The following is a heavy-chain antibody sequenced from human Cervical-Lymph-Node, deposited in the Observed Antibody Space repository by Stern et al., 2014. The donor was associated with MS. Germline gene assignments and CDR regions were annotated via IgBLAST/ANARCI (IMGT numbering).Heavy chain of an antibody. D-gene: IGHD3-3*01. Sequence: QITLKESGPVLVKPTETLTLTCTVSGFSLSNARMGVSWIRQPPGKALEWLAPNFSNDEKANSTSLKSRLTISKDTSKSQVVLTMTNMDPVDTATYYCARILRITIFGVVTPYFDYWGQGTLVTVSS. CDR1: GFSLSNARMG. V-gene: IGHV2-26*01. CDR2: NFSNDEK. CDR3: ARILRITIFGVVTPYFDY. J-gene: IGHJ4*02.